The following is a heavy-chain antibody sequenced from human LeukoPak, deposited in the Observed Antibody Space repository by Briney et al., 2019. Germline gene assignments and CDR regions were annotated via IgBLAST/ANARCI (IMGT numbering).Heavy chain of an antibody. D-gene: IGHD6-13*01. J-gene: IGHJ4*02. V-gene: IGHV3-48*01. CDR2: ISSSSSTI. Sequence: GGSLRLSCAASGFTFSSYSMNWVRQAPGKGLEWVSYISSSSSTIYYAGSVKGRFTISRDNAKNSLYLQMNSLRAEDTAVYYCARDSYSSSRSFDYWGQGTLVTVSS. CDR1: GFTFSSYS. CDR3: ARDSYSSSRSFDY.